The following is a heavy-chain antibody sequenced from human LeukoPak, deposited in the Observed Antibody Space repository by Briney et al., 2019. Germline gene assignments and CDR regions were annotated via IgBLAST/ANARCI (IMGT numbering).Heavy chain of an antibody. D-gene: IGHD2-2*01. V-gene: IGHV1-2*02. CDR2: INPNSGGT. CDR3: ARDGPTAAPFDY. Sequence: ASVKVSCTASGYTFTGYYMHWVRQAPGQGLEWMGWINPNSGGTNYAQKFQGRVTMTRDTSISTAYMELSRLRSDDTAVYYCARDGPTAAPFDYWGQGTLVTVSS. J-gene: IGHJ4*02. CDR1: GYTFTGYY.